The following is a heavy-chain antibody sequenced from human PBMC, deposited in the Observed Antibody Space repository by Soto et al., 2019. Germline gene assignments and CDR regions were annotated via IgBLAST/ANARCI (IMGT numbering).Heavy chain of an antibody. Sequence: SETLSLTCTVSGGSISSSSYYWGWIRQPPGKGLEWIGSIYYSGSTYYNPSLKCRVTISVDTSKNQFSLKLSSVTAADTAVYYCARRGFWSGYSYYYYGIDVWGQGTTVPVYS. CDR3: ARRGFWSGYSYYYYGIDV. J-gene: IGHJ6*02. D-gene: IGHD3-3*01. CDR2: IYYSGST. V-gene: IGHV4-39*01. CDR1: GGSISSSSYY.